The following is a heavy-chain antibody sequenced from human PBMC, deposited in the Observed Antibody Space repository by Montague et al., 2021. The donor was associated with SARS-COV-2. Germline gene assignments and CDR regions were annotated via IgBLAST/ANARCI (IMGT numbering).Heavy chain of an antibody. J-gene: IGHJ4*02. CDR3: ARVGAYGDYPTPPTFDY. D-gene: IGHD4-17*01. CDR1: GGSISSYY. V-gene: IGHV4-59*01. Sequence: SETLSLTCTGSGGSISSYYWSWIRQPPGKGLEWIGYIYYSGSTNYNPSLKSRVTISVDTSKNQFSLKLSSVTAADTAVYYCARVGAYGDYPTPPTFDYWGQGTLVTVSA. CDR2: IYYSGST.